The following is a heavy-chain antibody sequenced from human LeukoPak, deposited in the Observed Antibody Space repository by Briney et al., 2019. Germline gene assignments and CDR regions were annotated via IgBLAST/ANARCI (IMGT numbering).Heavy chain of an antibody. J-gene: IGHJ5*02. Sequence: SETLSLTCAVYGGSFSGYYWSWIRQPPGKGLEWIGEINHSGSTNYNPSLKSRVTISVDTSKNQSSLKLSSVTAADAAVYYCARVVPATKWSNWFDPWGQGTLVTVSS. CDR2: INHSGST. V-gene: IGHV4-34*01. CDR3: ARVVPATKWSNWFDP. CDR1: GGSFSGYY. D-gene: IGHD2-2*01.